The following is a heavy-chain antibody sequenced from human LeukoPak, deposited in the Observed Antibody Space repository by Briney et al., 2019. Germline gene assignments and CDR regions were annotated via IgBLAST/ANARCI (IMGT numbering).Heavy chain of an antibody. J-gene: IGHJ5*02. Sequence: SVKVSCKASGGTFSSYAISWVRQAPGQGLEWMGEIIPIFGTANYAQKFQGRVTITADESTSTAYMELSSLRSEDTAVYYCARGVAAPGHWFDPWGQGTLVTVSS. V-gene: IGHV1-69*13. CDR1: GGTFSSYA. CDR3: ARGVAAPGHWFDP. CDR2: IIPIFGTA.